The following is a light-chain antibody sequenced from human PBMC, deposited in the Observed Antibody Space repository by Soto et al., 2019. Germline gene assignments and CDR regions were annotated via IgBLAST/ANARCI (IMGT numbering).Light chain of an antibody. CDR3: QSYDTSNHVV. V-gene: IGLV6-57*04. Sequence: FMLTQPHSVSESPGQTVTISCTRSSGSIASNYVQWYQQRPGSAPTTVIYEDNQRPSGVPHRFSGSIDSSSNSASLTISGLTTEDEADYYCQSYDTSNHVVFGGGTKLTVL. CDR2: EDN. J-gene: IGLJ2*01. CDR1: SGSIASNY.